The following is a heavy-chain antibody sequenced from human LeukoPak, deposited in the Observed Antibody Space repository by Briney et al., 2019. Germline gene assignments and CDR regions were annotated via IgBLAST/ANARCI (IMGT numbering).Heavy chain of an antibody. J-gene: IGHJ4*02. CDR3: AKDSIPMTTVWVGSYFDY. Sequence: QSGGSLRLSCAASGFTVSSNYMSWVRQAPGKGLEWVSAISGSGGSTYYADSVKGRFTISRDNSKNTLYLQMNSLRAEDTAVYYCAKDSIPMTTVWVGSYFDYWGQGTLVTVSS. CDR2: ISGSGGST. V-gene: IGHV3-23*01. D-gene: IGHD4-17*01. CDR1: GFTVSSNY.